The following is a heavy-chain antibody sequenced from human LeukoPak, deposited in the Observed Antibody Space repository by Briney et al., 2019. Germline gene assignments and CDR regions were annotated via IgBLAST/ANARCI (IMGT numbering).Heavy chain of an antibody. Sequence: ASVKVSCKASGYTFTGYYMHWVRQAPGQGLEWMGWINPNSGGTNYAQKFQGRVTMTRDTSISTAYMELSRLRSDDTAVYYCARGHCSSTSCYYFDYWGQGTLVTVSS. CDR2: INPNSGGT. CDR3: ARGHCSSTSCYYFDY. V-gene: IGHV1-2*02. CDR1: GYTFTGYY. J-gene: IGHJ4*02. D-gene: IGHD2-2*01.